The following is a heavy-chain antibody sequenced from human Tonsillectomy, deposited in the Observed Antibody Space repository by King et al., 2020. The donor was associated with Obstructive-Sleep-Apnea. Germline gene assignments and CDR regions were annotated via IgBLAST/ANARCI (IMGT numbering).Heavy chain of an antibody. V-gene: IGHV3-23*04. CDR2: ISGSGGST. CDR3: AKDRLEAAAGTWYYYGMDV. Sequence: VQLVESGGGLVQPGGSLRLSCAASGFTFSSYAMSWVRQAPGKGLEWVSAISGSGGSTYYADSVKGRFTISRDNSKNTLYLQMNSLRAEDTAVYYCAKDRLEAAAGTWYYYGMDVWGQGTTVTVSS. CDR1: GFTFSSYA. J-gene: IGHJ6*02. D-gene: IGHD6-13*01.